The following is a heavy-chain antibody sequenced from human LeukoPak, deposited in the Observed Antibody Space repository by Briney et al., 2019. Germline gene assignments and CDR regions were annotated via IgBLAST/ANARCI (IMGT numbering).Heavy chain of an antibody. Sequence: GASVKVSCKASGYTFTSYAMNWVRQAPGQGLEWMGWINTNTGNPTYAQGFTGRFVFSLDTSVSTAYLQISSLKAEDTAVYYCARVTLVPWFGRGVTGFDPWGQGTLVTVSS. CDR3: ARVTLVPWFGRGVTGFDP. CDR1: GYTFTSYA. D-gene: IGHD3-10*01. CDR2: INTNTGNP. J-gene: IGHJ5*02. V-gene: IGHV7-4-1*02.